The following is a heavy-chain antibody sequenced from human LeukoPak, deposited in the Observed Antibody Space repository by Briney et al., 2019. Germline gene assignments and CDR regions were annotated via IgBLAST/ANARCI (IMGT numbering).Heavy chain of an antibody. CDR2: VNAESTDI. Sequence: GGSLRLSCAASGFSFRRYAMNWVPQAPGRGLEWVAYVNAESTDILYADSVRGRFTISRDNAKNSLYLQMNSLRAEDRGVYYCARDTFEPLVIDFWGQGTLVTVSP. CDR1: GFSFRRYA. J-gene: IGHJ4*02. V-gene: IGHV3-21*05. CDR3: ARDTFEPLVIDF. D-gene: IGHD6-13*01.